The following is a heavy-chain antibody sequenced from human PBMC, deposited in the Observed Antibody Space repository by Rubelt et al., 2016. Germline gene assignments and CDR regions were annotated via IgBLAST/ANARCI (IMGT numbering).Heavy chain of an antibody. J-gene: IGHJ4*02. Sequence: EVQLVESGGGLVQPGGSLRLSCAASGFTFSSYWMSWVRQAPGKGLEWVANIRQDSNEKFYVDSVKGRFTISRDNAKNSLYLQMNSLRVEDSAVYYCAREGYCTSTSCPEPFDYWGQGTLVTVSS. CDR1: GFTFSSYW. CDR2: IRQDSNEK. D-gene: IGHD2-2*01. V-gene: IGHV3-7*01. CDR3: AREGYCTSTSCPEPFDY.